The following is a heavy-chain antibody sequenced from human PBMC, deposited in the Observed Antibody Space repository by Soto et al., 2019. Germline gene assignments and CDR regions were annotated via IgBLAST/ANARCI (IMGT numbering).Heavy chain of an antibody. CDR3: ERHYFDLNGHHYLAS. CDR1: GYTFNRLG. V-gene: IGHV1-18*01. Sequence: QVQLVQSGGEVQKPGASVKVSCPTSGYTFNRLGISWVRQAPGHGLERLGWITIDTGNTKAAQRVRGRITMTAEASTSSTYMEPRGLTSDDPATYYCERHYFDLNGHHYLASWRQGHLVPASS. D-gene: IGHD2-8*01. CDR2: ITIDTGNT. J-gene: IGHJ4*02.